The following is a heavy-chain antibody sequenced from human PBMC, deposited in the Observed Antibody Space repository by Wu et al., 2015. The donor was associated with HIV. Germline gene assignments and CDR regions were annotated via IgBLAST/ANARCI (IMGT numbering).Heavy chain of an antibody. CDR2: INPSGGST. CDR3: ARGDSGYDSNGYSYGYFDY. D-gene: IGHD5-18*01. CDR1: GYTFTSYY. V-gene: IGHV1-46*01. J-gene: IGHJ4*02. Sequence: QVQLVQSGAEVKKPGASVKVSCKASGYTFTSYYMHWVRQAPGQGLQWMGIINPSGGSTSYAQKFQGRLTMTRDTSTSTVYMELSSLRSEDTAVYYCARGDSGYDSNGYSYGYFDYWGQGTLVTVSS.